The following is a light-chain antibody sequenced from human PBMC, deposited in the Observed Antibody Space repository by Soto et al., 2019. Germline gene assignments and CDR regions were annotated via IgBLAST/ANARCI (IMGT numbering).Light chain of an antibody. Sequence: AIRMTQSPSSFSASTGDRVTITCRASQGISSYLAWYQQKPGKAPKLLIYAASTLQSGVPSRFSGSGSGTDFPLTISCRQSENFATYYCQQYYSYPHTFGQGPRWKSN. CDR3: QQYYSYPHT. V-gene: IGKV1-8*01. J-gene: IGKJ1*01. CDR1: QGISSY. CDR2: AAS.